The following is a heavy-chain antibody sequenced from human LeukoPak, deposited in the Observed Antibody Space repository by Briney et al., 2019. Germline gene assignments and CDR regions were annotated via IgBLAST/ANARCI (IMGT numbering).Heavy chain of an antibody. CDR1: GGTFSSYA. D-gene: IGHD6-13*01. CDR3: ASSLGQLRSRSCTY. J-gene: IGHJ4*02. Sequence: SVNVSCKASGGTFSSYAISWVRQAPGQGLEWMGRIIPILGITNYAQKFQGRVAITADKSTSTAYMELSSLKSEDTAVYYCASSLGQLRSRSCTYWGQGTLVTVSS. V-gene: IGHV1-69*04. CDR2: IIPILGIT.